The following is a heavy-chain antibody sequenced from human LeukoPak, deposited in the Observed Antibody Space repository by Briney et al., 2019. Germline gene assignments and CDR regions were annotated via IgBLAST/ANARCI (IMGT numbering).Heavy chain of an antibody. CDR3: ARDGYSYGLSLPLNWFDP. J-gene: IGHJ5*02. V-gene: IGHV4-30-4*08. D-gene: IGHD5-18*01. CDR1: GGSISSGDYY. Sequence: SETLSLTCTVSGGSISSGDYYWSWIRQPPGKGLEWIGYIYYSGSTYYNPSLKSRVTISVDTSKNQFSLKLSSVTAADTAVYYCARDGYSYGLSLPLNWFDPWGQGTLVTVSS. CDR2: IYYSGST.